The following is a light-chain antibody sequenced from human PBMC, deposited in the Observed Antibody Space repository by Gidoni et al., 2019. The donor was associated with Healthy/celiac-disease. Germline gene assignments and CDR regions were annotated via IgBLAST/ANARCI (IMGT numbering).Light chain of an antibody. CDR2: EVS. J-gene: IGLJ3*02. CDR3: CSYAGSSTLV. Sequence: QSALTQPASVSGSPGQSITISCTGTSSDVGSYNLVPWYQQHPGTAPNLMIYEVSKRPSGVSNRFSGSKSGNTASLTISGLQAEDEADYYCCSYAGSSTLVFGGGTKLTVL. V-gene: IGLV2-23*02. CDR1: SSDVGSYNL.